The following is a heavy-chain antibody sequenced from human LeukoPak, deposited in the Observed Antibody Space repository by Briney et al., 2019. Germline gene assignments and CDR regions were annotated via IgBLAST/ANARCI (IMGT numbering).Heavy chain of an antibody. CDR1: GGSISSSSYY. CDR2: IYYSGST. Sequence: SETLSLTCTVSGGSISSSSYYWGWIRQPPGKGLEWIGSIYYSGSTYYNPSLKSRVTISVDTSKNQFSLKLSSVTAADTAVYYCAGQYYDSSGYYPFDYWGQGTLVTVSS. J-gene: IGHJ4*02. V-gene: IGHV4-39*01. CDR3: AGQYYDSSGYYPFDY. D-gene: IGHD3-22*01.